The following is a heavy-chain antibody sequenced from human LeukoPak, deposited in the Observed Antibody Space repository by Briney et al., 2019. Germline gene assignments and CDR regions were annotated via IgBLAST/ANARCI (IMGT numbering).Heavy chain of an antibody. CDR2: INPNSGGT. V-gene: IGHV1-2*02. J-gene: IGHJ6*03. CDR1: GYTFTGYY. Sequence: ASVKVSCKASGYTFTGYYMHWVRQAPGQGLEWMGWINPNSGGTNYAQKFQGRVTMTRDTSISTAYMELSRLRSDDTAVYYCARADGRVGATTDYYYYMDVWGKGTTVTVSS. D-gene: IGHD1-26*01. CDR3: ARADGRVGATTDYYYYMDV.